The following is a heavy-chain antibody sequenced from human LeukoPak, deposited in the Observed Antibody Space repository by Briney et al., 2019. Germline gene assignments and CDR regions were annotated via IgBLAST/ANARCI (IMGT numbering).Heavy chain of an antibody. CDR1: GFTFSSYT. J-gene: IGHJ4*02. Sequence: GGSLRLSCAASGFTFSSYTMNWVRQAPGKGLEWVSGISGSGGSTYYADSVKGRFTISRDNSKNTLYLQMNSLRAEDTAVYYCTRDHITSWQIDFWGQGTMVTVSS. CDR3: TRDHITSWQIDF. CDR2: ISGSGGST. D-gene: IGHD2-2*01. V-gene: IGHV3-23*01.